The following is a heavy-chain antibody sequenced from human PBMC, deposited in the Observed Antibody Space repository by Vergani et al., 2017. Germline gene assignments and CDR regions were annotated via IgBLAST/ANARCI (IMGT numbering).Heavy chain of an antibody. CDR3: ARGAKDIVVVVAATWYYYYYMDV. Sequence: QVQLVESGGGLVKPGGSLRLSCAASGFTFSDYYMSWIRQAPGKGLEWVPYISSSGSTIYYADSVKGRFTISRDNAKNSLYLQMNSLRAEDTAVYYCARGAKDIVVVVAATWYYYYYMDVWGKGTTVTVSS. J-gene: IGHJ6*03. CDR1: GFTFSDYY. D-gene: IGHD2-15*01. CDR2: ISSSGSTI. V-gene: IGHV3-11*01.